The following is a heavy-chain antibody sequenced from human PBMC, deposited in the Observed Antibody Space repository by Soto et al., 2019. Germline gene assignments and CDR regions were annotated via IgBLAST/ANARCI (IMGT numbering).Heavy chain of an antibody. J-gene: IGHJ4*02. V-gene: IGHV3-23*01. Sequence: EVQLLESGGGLVRPGGSLRLSCAASGYTFSDYDMDWVRQAPGKGLEWVSAISGSGNSPYDADSVKGRFTISRDNSKHPLYLQMNSLTAEVTARYYCAKVTENEFWGGYFDLWGQGTLLTVSS. CDR3: AKVTENEFWGGYFDL. CDR1: GYTFSDYD. D-gene: IGHD3-3*01. CDR2: ISGSGNSP.